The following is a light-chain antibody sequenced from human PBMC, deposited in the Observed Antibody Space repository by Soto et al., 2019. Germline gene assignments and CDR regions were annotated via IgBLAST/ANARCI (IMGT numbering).Light chain of an antibody. Sequence: EIVMTQSPATLSVSPGERATLSCRASQSVNNNLAWYRQKPGHAPRLLLTDASTRHTGVPARFSGSGSGTEITLTLSSMQSEDAGFYLYHQYNFWPPLTFGGGTRVEIK. CDR1: QSVNNN. CDR3: HQYNFWPPLT. CDR2: DAS. V-gene: IGKV3-15*01. J-gene: IGKJ4*02.